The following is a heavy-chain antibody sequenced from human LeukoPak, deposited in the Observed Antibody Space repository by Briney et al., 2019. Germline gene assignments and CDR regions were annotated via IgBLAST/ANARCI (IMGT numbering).Heavy chain of an antibody. J-gene: IGHJ4*02. CDR1: GYTFISYG. V-gene: IGHV1-18*01. Sequence: ASVKVSCKASGYTFISYGISWVRQAPGQGLEWMGWISGYNGNTNYAQNFQGRVTMTTDTSTRTAYMELRSLRPDNRAVYYCARDSRDYYDSSGYSFPYYFDYWGQGTLVTVSS. CDR2: ISGYNGNT. D-gene: IGHD3-22*01. CDR3: ARDSRDYYDSSGYSFPYYFDY.